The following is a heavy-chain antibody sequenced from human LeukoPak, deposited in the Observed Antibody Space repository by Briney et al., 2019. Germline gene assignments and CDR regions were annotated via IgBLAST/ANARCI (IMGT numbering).Heavy chain of an antibody. CDR3: AKDVGRYGFWSGLGY. CDR2: IRYDGSNK. V-gene: IGHV3-30*02. CDR1: GFTSSSYG. Sequence: GGSLRLSXAASGFTSSSYGMHWVRQAPGKGLEWVAFIRYDGSNKYYADSVKGRFTISRDDSKNTLYLQMNSLRAEDTAVYYCAKDVGRYGFWSGLGYWGQGTLVTVSS. J-gene: IGHJ4*02. D-gene: IGHD3-3*01.